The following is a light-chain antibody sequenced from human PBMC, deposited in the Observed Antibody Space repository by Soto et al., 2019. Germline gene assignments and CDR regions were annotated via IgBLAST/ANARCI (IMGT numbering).Light chain of an antibody. Sequence: DIQVTQSPSTLSASVVNRVTITCPASQSISTWLAWYQQKPGKAPKLLIYAASTLQSGVPSRFSGSGSGTEFNLTISSLQPEDFATYYCQQLNSYPLTFGGGTKVDIK. CDR3: QQLNSYPLT. CDR2: AAS. V-gene: IGKV1-9*01. CDR1: QSISTW. J-gene: IGKJ4*01.